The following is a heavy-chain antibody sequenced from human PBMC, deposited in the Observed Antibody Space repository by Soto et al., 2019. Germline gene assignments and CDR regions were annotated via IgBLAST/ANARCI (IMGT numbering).Heavy chain of an antibody. CDR2: ITGSGGST. D-gene: IGHD3-3*01. CDR3: AKTPYEYYYYYGLDV. J-gene: IGHJ6*02. CDR1: GLTFSSYA. Sequence: EVQLLESGGGLVQPGGSLRLSCAASGLTFSSYAMSWVRQAPGKGLEWVSAITGSGGSTHYADSVKGRFTISRDNSKSTLYLQMNILRAEDTAVYYCAKTPYEYYYYYGLDVWGQGTTVTVSS. V-gene: IGHV3-23*01.